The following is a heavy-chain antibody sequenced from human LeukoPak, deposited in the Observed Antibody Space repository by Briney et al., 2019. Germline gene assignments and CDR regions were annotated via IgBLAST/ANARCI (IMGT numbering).Heavy chain of an antibody. CDR3: ARDPYYDFWSGYLMGGNLFDP. V-gene: IGHV1-2*02. J-gene: IGHJ5*02. CDR1: GYTFTGYY. CDR2: INPNSGGT. Sequence: ASVKVSCKASGYTFTGYYMHWVRQAPGQGLEWMGWINPNSGGTNYAQKFQGRVTMTRDTSISTAYMELSRLRSDDTAVYYCARDPYYDFWSGYLMGGNLFDPWGQGTLVTVSS. D-gene: IGHD3-3*01.